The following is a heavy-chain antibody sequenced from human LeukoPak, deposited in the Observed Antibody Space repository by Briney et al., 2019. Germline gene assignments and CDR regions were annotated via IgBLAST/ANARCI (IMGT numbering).Heavy chain of an antibody. D-gene: IGHD3-3*01. V-gene: IGHV4-4*09. Sequence: PSETLSLTCTVSGGSISSYYWSWIRQPPGKGLEWIGYIYTCGSTNYNPSLKSRVTISVDTSKNQFSLKLSSVTAADTAVYYCARRKRALWSGKYPVYYYYYMDVWGKGTTVTVSS. CDR3: ARRKRALWSGKYPVYYYYYMDV. CDR1: GGSISSYY. J-gene: IGHJ6*03. CDR2: IYTCGST.